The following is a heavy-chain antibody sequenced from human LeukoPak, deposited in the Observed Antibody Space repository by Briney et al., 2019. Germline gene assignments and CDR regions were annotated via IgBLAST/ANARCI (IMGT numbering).Heavy chain of an antibody. V-gene: IGHV4-59*01. Sequence: SQTLSLTCAVSGGSISSYYCSWIRQPPGKGLEWIGYIYYSGSTNYNPSLKSRVTISVDTSKNQFSLKLSSVTAADTAVYYCARAPYDFWSGQYLYYYYGMDVWGQGTTVTVSS. D-gene: IGHD3-3*01. CDR2: IYYSGST. CDR3: ARAPYDFWSGQYLYYYYGMDV. CDR1: GGSISSYY. J-gene: IGHJ6*02.